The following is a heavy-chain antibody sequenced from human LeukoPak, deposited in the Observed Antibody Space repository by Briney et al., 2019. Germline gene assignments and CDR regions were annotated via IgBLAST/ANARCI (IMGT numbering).Heavy chain of an antibody. V-gene: IGHV1-2*02. CDR1: GYIFTYYY. CDR3: ARGWQINSSGGFVDP. D-gene: IGHD6-6*01. Sequence: ASVRVSCKASGYIFTYYYVHWIRQAPGQGLEWMGLINPNSGGTNFAQKFQGRVTMTRDTSITTAYMELSSLSSDDTTLYYCARGWQINSSGGFVDPWGQGTLVTVSS. J-gene: IGHJ5*02. CDR2: INPNSGGT.